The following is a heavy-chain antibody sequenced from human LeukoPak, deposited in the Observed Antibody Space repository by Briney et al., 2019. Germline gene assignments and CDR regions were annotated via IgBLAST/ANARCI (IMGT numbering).Heavy chain of an antibody. CDR2: IYHTGSA. J-gene: IGHJ4*02. CDR1: GGSVSSDSHC. D-gene: IGHD3-10*01. CDR3: ARGRGL. V-gene: IGHV4-61*03. Sequence: VKPSEALSLTCTVSGGSVSSDSHCWSWIRQTPGKGLEWIGWIYHTGSANYNPSLNSRVTISVDTSKNDFFLKLSSVTAADAAVYYCARGRGLWGEGTLVTVSS.